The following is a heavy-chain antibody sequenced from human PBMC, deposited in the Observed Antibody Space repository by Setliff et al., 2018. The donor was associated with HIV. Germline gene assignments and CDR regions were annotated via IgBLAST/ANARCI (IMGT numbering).Heavy chain of an antibody. CDR2: ISGSGGST. V-gene: IGHV3-23*01. CDR1: GFTFSSYA. Sequence: GGSLRLSCAASGFTFSSYAMSWVRQAPGKGLEWVSTISGSGGSTYYADSVKGRFTISRDNSKNTLYLQMNSLRAEDTAVYYCARYEYSSSPAFDYWGQGTLVTVSS. J-gene: IGHJ4*02. CDR3: ARYEYSSSPAFDY. D-gene: IGHD6-6*01.